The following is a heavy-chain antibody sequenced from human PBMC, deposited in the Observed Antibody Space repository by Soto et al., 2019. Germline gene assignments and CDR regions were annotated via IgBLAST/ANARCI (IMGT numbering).Heavy chain of an antibody. D-gene: IGHD2-21*02. CDR1: GFTFSSYA. J-gene: IGHJ3*02. CDR3: AGAAVVTPGRPFDI. V-gene: IGHV3-30-3*01. Sequence: QVQLVESGGGVVQPGRSLRLSCAASGFTFSSYAMHWVRQAPGKGLEWVAVISYDGSNKYYADSVKGRFTISRDNSKNTLYLQMNSLRAEDTAVYYCAGAAVVTPGRPFDIWGQGTMVTVSS. CDR2: ISYDGSNK.